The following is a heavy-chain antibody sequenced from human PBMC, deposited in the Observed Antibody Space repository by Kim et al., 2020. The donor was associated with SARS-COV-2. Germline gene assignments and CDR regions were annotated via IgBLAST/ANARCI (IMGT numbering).Heavy chain of an antibody. D-gene: IGHD6-19*01. V-gene: IGHV3-11*06. CDR2: ISSSSSYT. CDR1: GFTFSDYY. J-gene: IGHJ4*02. Sequence: GGSLRLSCAASGFTFSDYYMSWIRQAPGKGLEWVSYISSSSSYTNYADSVKGRFTISRDNAKNSLYLQMNSLRAEDTAVYYCARDKVAYSSGWTGFDYWGQGTLVTVSS. CDR3: ARDKVAYSSGWTGFDY.